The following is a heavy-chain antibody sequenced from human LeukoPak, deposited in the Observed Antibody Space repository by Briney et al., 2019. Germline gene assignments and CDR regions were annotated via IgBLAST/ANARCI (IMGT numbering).Heavy chain of an antibody. J-gene: IGHJ6*03. D-gene: IGHD6-6*01. V-gene: IGHV4-34*01. CDR1: GDSLSRYS. CDR3: ASIRHDPLEFYYYIAV. Sequence: PSETLSLTCAVSGDSLSRYSWSWIRQPPRKGLEWLGEINPSGSPDYNPSPKSRATISVDTSKNQFSLRVASVTAADTAVYYCASIRHDPLEFYYYIAVWGKGTTVTVSS. CDR2: INPSGSP.